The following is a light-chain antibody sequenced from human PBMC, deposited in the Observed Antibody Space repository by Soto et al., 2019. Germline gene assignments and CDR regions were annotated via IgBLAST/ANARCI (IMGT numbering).Light chain of an antibody. CDR2: AAS. CDR3: QQSFSFPAT. Sequence: DIQMTQSPSSLSASVGDSVTITCRASQSISASLTWYQHKPGTAPKLLIYAASSLQSGVPSRFSGGGAGTESTLTSSSRQPEDFVTYFCQQSFSFPATFGGGTKVEIK. CDR1: QSISAS. J-gene: IGKJ4*01. V-gene: IGKV1-39*01.